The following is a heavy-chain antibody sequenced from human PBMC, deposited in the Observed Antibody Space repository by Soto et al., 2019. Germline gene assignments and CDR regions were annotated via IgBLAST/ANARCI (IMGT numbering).Heavy chain of an antibody. J-gene: IGHJ6*02. CDR2: IYPGDSDT. V-gene: IGHV5-51*01. CDR1: GYSFTSYW. CDR3: ARLDSGSYPSYYYYGMDV. D-gene: IGHD1-26*01. Sequence: GESLKISCKGSGYSFTSYWIGWVRQMPGKGLEWMGIIYPGDSDTRYSPSFQGQVTISADKSISTAYLQWSSLKASDTAMYYCARLDSGSYPSYYYYGMDVWGQGTTVTVSS.